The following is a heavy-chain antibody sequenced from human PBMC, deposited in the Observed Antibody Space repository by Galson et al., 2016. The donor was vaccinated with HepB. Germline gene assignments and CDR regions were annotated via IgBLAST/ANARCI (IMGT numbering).Heavy chain of an antibody. CDR2: ISGYNGNT. CDR1: GYKFRTYG. CDR3: ARDRYVVFGLGLLQGPFDY. V-gene: IGHV1-18*01. Sequence: SVKVSCKASGYKFRTYGISWVRQAPGQGLEWVGWISGYNGNTKYAQHFQDRVTITTDTSTDPVHMELRSLRSDDTAMYYCARDRYVVFGLGLLQGPFDYGGQGTLVTVSA. J-gene: IGHJ4*02. D-gene: IGHD3-10*02.